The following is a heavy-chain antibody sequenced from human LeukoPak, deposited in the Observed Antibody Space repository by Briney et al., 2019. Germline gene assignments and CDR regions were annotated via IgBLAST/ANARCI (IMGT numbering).Heavy chain of an antibody. CDR2: IYTNGST. CDR3: ARDSPGGSFVY. V-gene: IGHV4-4*07. J-gene: IGHJ4*02. D-gene: IGHD1-26*01. CDR1: GVSISSYY. Sequence: SETLSLTCTVSGVSISSYYWSWIRQPAGKGLEWIGRIYTNGSTNYNPSLRRRVTMSVDTSRKQFSLKLRSVTAADTAVYYCARDSPGGSFVYWGQGTLVTVSS.